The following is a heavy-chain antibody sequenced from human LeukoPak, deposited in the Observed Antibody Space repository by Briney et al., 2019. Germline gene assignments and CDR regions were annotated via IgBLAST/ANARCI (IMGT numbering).Heavy chain of an antibody. J-gene: IGHJ4*02. Sequence: GGSLRLSCAASGFTFSSYAMSWVRQAPGKGLEWVSAISGSGGSTYYADSVKGRFTISRDNSKNTLYLQMNSLRAEDTAVYYCAIIDDYGDYGGYWGQGTLVTASS. CDR3: AIIDDYGDYGGY. CDR1: GFTFSSYA. V-gene: IGHV3-23*01. CDR2: ISGSGGST. D-gene: IGHD4-17*01.